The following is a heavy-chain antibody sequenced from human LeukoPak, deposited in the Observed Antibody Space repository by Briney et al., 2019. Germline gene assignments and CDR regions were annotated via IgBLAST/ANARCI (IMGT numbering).Heavy chain of an antibody. V-gene: IGHV1-69*06. Sequence: SSVKVSCKAPGATFSAYGISWVRQATGQGLQWMGGIIPIYGTTTYAQEFQGRATITADISTSTAYMELTSLTSEDTALYNCARDNPPKAARPGYFDYWGQGTLVTVSS. D-gene: IGHD6-6*01. CDR2: IIPIYGTT. J-gene: IGHJ4*02. CDR3: ARDNPPKAARPGYFDY. CDR1: GATFSAYG.